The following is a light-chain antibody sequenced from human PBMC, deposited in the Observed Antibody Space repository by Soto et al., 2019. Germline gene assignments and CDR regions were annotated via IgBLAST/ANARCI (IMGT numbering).Light chain of an antibody. Sequence: DIQLTQSPSFLSASVGDRVTITCRASQDISSSLAWYQQKPGKAPELLIYGASTLQSGVPSRFGGSGSGTEFTLTIRSLQPGDFATYYCQQLNTYPLTFGGGTKVEIK. CDR2: GAS. J-gene: IGKJ4*01. V-gene: IGKV1-9*01. CDR1: QDISSS. CDR3: QQLNTYPLT.